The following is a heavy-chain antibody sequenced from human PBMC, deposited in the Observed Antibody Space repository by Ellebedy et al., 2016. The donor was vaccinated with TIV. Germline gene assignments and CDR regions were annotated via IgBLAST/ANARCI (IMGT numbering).Heavy chain of an antibody. CDR2: ISSEGSTT. Sequence: GESLKISXAASGFTFGSYWMHWVLQAQGKGLVSVSRISSEGSTTTYADSARGQFTISRDNAKNTLYLQMNSLRAEDTAVYYCARGDGSSGWYFDYWGQGTLVTVSS. V-gene: IGHV3-74*03. J-gene: IGHJ4*02. D-gene: IGHD6-19*01. CDR3: ARGDGSSGWYFDY. CDR1: GFTFGSYW.